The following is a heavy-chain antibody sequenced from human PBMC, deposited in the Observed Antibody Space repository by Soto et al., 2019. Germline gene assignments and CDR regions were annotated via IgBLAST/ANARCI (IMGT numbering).Heavy chain of an antibody. CDR3: AGTTVTTRKYYYYGMDV. CDR2: IYYSGST. J-gene: IGHJ6*02. D-gene: IGHD4-17*01. V-gene: IGHV4-30-4*01. CDR1: GGSISSGDYY. Sequence: QVQLQESGPGLVKPSQTLSLTCTVSGGSISSGDYYWSWIRQPPGKGLEWIGYIYYSGSTYYNPSLKSRVTISVDTSKNQFSLKLSSVTAADTAVYYCAGTTVTTRKYYYYGMDVWGQGTTVTVSS.